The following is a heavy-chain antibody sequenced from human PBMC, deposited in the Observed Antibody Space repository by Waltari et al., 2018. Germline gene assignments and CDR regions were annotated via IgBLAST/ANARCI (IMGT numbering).Heavy chain of an antibody. D-gene: IGHD3-22*01. V-gene: IGHV3-30-3*01. CDR2: ISYDGTNK. CDR1: GFTFSSYT. J-gene: IGHJ6*02. CDR3: ATEKYYDSSGYTLGYYYYYGMDG. Sequence: QVQLVESGGGVVQPGRSLRLSWEASGFTFSSYTMHWVRQAPGKGLEWVAVISYDGTNKYYADSVKGRFTISRDNSKSTLYLQMNSLRAGDTAVYYCATEKYYDSSGYTLGYYYYYGMDGWGQGP.